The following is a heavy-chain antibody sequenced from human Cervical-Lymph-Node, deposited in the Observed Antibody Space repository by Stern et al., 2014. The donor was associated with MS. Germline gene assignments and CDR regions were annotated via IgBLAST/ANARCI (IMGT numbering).Heavy chain of an antibody. J-gene: IGHJ4*02. CDR2: ISSRGGSP. D-gene: IGHD6-13*01. CDR1: GFTFSNYA. V-gene: IGHV3-23*04. CDR3: AKGDHASSWYTLIDY. Sequence: EVQLVESGGGLVQPGGSLRLSCAASGFTFSNYAMRWVRQAPGRGLTWVSGISSRGGSPYYADSVKGRFTVSRDNSKNTLYLQMNTLRADDTAVYYCAKGDHASSWYTLIDYWGQGTLVTVSS.